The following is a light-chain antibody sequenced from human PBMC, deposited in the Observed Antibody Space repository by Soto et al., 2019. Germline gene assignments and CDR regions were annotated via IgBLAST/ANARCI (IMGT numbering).Light chain of an antibody. CDR1: QVIGSY. CDR3: QQLNSYPLT. V-gene: IGKV1-9*01. Sequence: IPLTPSPSSLSAFVGDRVTITCRASQVIGSYLACYHQKPGKAPKLLIYGASTLQSGVPSRFSGSGSGTDFTLTISSLQPEDFATYYCQQLNSYPLTFGGGTRVEIK. J-gene: IGKJ4*01. CDR2: GAS.